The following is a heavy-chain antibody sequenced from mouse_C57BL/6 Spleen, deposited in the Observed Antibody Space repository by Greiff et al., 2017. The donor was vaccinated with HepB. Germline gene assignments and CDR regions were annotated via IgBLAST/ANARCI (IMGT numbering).Heavy chain of an antibody. V-gene: IGHV2-9-1*01. CDR1: GFSLTSYA. J-gene: IGHJ1*03. Sequence: VKLVESGPGLVAPSQSLSITCTVSGFSLTSYAISWVRQPPGKGLEWLGVIWTGGGTNYNSALKSRLSISKDNSKSQVFLKMNSLQTDDTARYYCARREGYYYGSSLYWYFDVWGTGTTVTVSS. CDR2: IWTGGGT. CDR3: ARREGYYYGSSLYWYFDV. D-gene: IGHD1-1*01.